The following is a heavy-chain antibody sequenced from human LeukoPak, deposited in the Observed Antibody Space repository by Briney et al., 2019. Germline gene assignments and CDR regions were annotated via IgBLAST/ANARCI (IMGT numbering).Heavy chain of an antibody. D-gene: IGHD7-27*01. V-gene: IGHV1-8*01. CDR1: GYTFTSYD. CDR3: ARGPPNWGYDY. Sequence: ASVKVSCKASGYTFTSYDFNWVRQATGQRPEWMGWMSPNSGDTGYAQKFQDRVTMTRNASISTAYMELSSLRSDDTAVYYCARGPPNWGYDYWGPGTLVAVSS. CDR2: MSPNSGDT. J-gene: IGHJ4*02.